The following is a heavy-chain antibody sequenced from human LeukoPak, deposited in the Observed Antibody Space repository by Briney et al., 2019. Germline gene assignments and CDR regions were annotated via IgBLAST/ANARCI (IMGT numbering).Heavy chain of an antibody. CDR2: ISNDGSDT. CDR3: ARDKFPVVPAAMYYMDV. D-gene: IGHD2-2*01. V-gene: IGHV3-30*03. J-gene: IGHJ6*03. CDR1: GFSFTNYA. Sequence: AGGSLRLSCAVSGFSFTNYAMHWVRQVPGSGPEWVAVISNDGSDTSYADSVKGRFTISRDNSKNMLFLQMNSLRVEDTSIYYCARDKFPVVPAAMYYMDVWGQGTTVTVSS.